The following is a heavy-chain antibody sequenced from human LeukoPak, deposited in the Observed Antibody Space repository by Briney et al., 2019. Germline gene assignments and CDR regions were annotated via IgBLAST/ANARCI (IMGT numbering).Heavy chain of an antibody. CDR2: IYPGDSET. CDR3: TRWGSASGPAFDY. Sequence: GESLKISCKASGYTFTSYWIGWVRQMPGKGLEWMAIIYPGDSETRYSPSFQGQVTISADKSNSTAYLQWSSLKASDTAMYYCTRWGSASGPAFDYWGQATLVTVSS. J-gene: IGHJ4*02. D-gene: IGHD6-6*01. CDR1: GYTFTSYW. V-gene: IGHV5-51*01.